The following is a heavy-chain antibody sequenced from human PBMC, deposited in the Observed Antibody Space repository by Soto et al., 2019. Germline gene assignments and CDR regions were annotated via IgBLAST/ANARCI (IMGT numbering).Heavy chain of an antibody. V-gene: IGHV3-30*18. CDR1: GFTFSSYG. CDR2: ISYDGSNK. D-gene: IGHD6-19*01. Sequence: QVQLVESGGGVVQPGRSLRLSCAASGFTFSSYGMHWVRQAPGKGLEWVAVISYDGSNKYYADSVKDRFTISRDNSKNTLYLQMNSLRAEDTAVYYCAKESSSGWYGFRAFDIWGQGTMVTVSS. CDR3: AKESSSGWYGFRAFDI. J-gene: IGHJ3*02.